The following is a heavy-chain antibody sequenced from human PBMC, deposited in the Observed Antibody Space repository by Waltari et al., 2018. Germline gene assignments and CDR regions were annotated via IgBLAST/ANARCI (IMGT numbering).Heavy chain of an antibody. Sequence: EVQLLQSRGDWVQPGGSLRLSCVNSGFTFGNDASSWVRQAPGTGRGGGSAISVSDFTYYADSVRGRFTISRDTSKNTVYLQLNSLRGEDAAVYYCAKPFYNWDDPLDSWGQGTLVTVSS. V-gene: IGHV3-23*01. CDR2: ISVSDFT. CDR1: GFTFGNDA. CDR3: AKPFYNWDDPLDS. J-gene: IGHJ4*02. D-gene: IGHD1-20*01.